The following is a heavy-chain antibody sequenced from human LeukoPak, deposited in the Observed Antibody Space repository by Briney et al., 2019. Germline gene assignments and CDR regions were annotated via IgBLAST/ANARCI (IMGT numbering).Heavy chain of an antibody. CDR1: GFTVSSNY. Sequence: GGSLRLSCAASGFTVSSNYMSWVRQAPGKGLEWVSVIYSGGSTYYADSVKGRLTISRDNSKNTLYLQMNSLRAEDTAVYYCARVFRLWFGELSHFDYWGQGTLVTVSS. V-gene: IGHV3-53*01. D-gene: IGHD3-10*01. CDR3: ARVFRLWFGELSHFDY. J-gene: IGHJ4*02. CDR2: IYSGGST.